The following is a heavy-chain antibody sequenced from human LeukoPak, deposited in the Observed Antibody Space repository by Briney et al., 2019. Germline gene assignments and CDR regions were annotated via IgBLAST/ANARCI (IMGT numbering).Heavy chain of an antibody. D-gene: IGHD3/OR15-3a*01. Sequence: GGSLRLSCAASGFTFSSYAMSWVRQAPGKGLEWVSSISSSSSYIYYADSVKGRFTISRDNAKNSLYLQMNSLRAEDTAVYYCARVGPRGNYFDYWGQGTLVTVSS. CDR3: ARVGPRGNYFDY. J-gene: IGHJ4*02. CDR2: ISSSSSYI. CDR1: GFTFSSYA. V-gene: IGHV3-21*01.